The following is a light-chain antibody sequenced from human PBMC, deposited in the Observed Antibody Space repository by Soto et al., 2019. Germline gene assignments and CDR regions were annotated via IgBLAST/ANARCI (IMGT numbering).Light chain of an antibody. J-gene: IGLJ3*02. CDR2: EVS. Sequence: QSALTQPASVSGSPGQSITISCTGTSSDVGGYNYVSWYQQHPGKAPKLMIYEVSNRPSGVSNRFSGSKSGNMASLTISGLQAEDEADYYCSSYTISSTPHRVFGGGTKLTVL. V-gene: IGLV2-14*01. CDR3: SSYTISSTPHRV. CDR1: SSDVGGYNY.